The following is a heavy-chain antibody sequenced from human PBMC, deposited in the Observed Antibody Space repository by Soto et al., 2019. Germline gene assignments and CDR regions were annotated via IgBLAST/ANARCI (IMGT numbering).Heavy chain of an antibody. Sequence: GASVKVSCKASGGTFSSYAISWVRQAPGQGLEWMRGIIPIFGTANYAQKFQGRVTITADESTSTAYMELSSLRSEDTAVYYCARDQVGRNYYDSSGYPSDAFDIWGQGTMVTVSS. V-gene: IGHV1-69*13. D-gene: IGHD3-22*01. CDR3: ARDQVGRNYYDSSGYPSDAFDI. CDR2: IIPIFGTA. J-gene: IGHJ3*02. CDR1: GGTFSSYA.